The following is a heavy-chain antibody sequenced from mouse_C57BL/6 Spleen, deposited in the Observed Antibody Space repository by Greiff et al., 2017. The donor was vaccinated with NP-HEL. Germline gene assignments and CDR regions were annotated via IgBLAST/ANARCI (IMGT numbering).Heavy chain of an antibody. V-gene: IGHV2-2*01. CDR1: GFSLTSYG. CDR3: ASPFITTAGFAY. D-gene: IGHD1-1*01. CDR2: IWSGGST. Sequence: QVQLQQSGPGLVQPSQSLSITCTVSGFSLTSYGVHWVRQSPGKGLEWLGVIWSGGSTDYNAAFISRLSISKDNSKSQVFFKMNSLQADDTAIYYCASPFITTAGFAYWGQGTLVTVSA. J-gene: IGHJ3*01.